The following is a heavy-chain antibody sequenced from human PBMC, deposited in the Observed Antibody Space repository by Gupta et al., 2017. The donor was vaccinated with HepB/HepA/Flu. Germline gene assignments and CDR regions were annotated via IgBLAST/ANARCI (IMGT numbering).Heavy chain of an antibody. CDR2: ISAYNGNT. D-gene: IGHD6-13*01. V-gene: IGHV1-18*01. J-gene: IGHJ4*02. CDR3: GRVFGDSSSWAEIEY. CDR1: GYTFTRYG. Sequence: QVQLVQSGAEVKKPGASVKVSCKASGYTFTRYGINWVRQAPGQGLEWMGWISAYNGNTKYAQKVQGRVTMTTDTSTSTAYMELRSLRSDDTAVYYCGRVFGDSSSWAEIEYWGQGTLVTVSS.